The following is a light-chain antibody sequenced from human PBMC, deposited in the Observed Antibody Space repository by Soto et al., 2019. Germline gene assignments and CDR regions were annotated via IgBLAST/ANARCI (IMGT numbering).Light chain of an antibody. CDR3: QQTARTPYT. CDR2: AAS. Sequence: DIPMTQSPSSLSASVGDRVTITCRASQSISYYLNWYQQQPGKAPKLLIYAASGLQDGVPSRFSGSGAGTAFTLTISSLQPEDFATYYCQQTARTPYTFAQGTKLEIK. V-gene: IGKV1-39*01. CDR1: QSISYY. J-gene: IGKJ2*01.